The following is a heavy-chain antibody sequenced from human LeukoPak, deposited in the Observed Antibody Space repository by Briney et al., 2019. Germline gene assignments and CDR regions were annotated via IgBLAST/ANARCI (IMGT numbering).Heavy chain of an antibody. CDR1: GFTFSSYS. CDR3: ARDSVLLWFGESPPDY. D-gene: IGHD3-10*01. CDR2: ISSSSSYI. V-gene: IGHV3-21*01. J-gene: IGHJ4*02. Sequence: GGSLRLSCAASGFTFSSYSTNWVRQAPGKGLEWVSSISSSSSYIYYADSVKGRFTISRDNAKNSLYLQMNSLRAEDTAVYYCARDSVLLWFGESPPDYWGQGTLVTVSS.